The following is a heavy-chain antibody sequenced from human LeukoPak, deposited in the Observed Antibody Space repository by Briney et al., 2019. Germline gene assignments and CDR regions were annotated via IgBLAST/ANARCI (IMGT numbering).Heavy chain of an antibody. V-gene: IGHV4-59*01. Sequence: SETLSLTCTVSGGSISSYYWSWIRQPPGKGLEWIGYFYYSGSTNYNPSLKSRVTISLDMSKNQFSLNLSSVTAADTAVYYCARSGDSSGYDYDAFDIWGQGTMVTVSS. CDR2: FYYSGST. CDR3: ARSGDSSGYDYDAFDI. CDR1: GGSISSYY. D-gene: IGHD3-22*01. J-gene: IGHJ3*02.